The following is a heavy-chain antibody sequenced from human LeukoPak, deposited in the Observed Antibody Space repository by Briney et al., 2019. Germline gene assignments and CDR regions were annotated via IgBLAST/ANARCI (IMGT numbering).Heavy chain of an antibody. Sequence: QPGGSLRLSCAASRFTFSSYAMSWVRQAPGKGLEWGSAISGRGGSTYYADSVKGRFTISRDNSKNTLYLQMNSLRAEDTAVYYCAKDFATGYSSGWYVYWGQGTLVTVSS. J-gene: IGHJ4*02. CDR2: ISGRGGST. V-gene: IGHV3-23*01. D-gene: IGHD6-19*01. CDR3: AKDFATGYSSGWYVY. CDR1: RFTFSSYA.